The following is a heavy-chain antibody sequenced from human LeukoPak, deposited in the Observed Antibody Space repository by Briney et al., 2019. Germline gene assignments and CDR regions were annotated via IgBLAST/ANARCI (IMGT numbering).Heavy chain of an antibody. CDR2: IYYSGST. Sequence: SETLSLTCTVSGDSISSSSYYWGWIRQPPGKGLEWIGSIYYSGSTYYNPSLKSRVTISVETSKNQFSLKLSSVTAADTAVYYCARHGVAAAGTYWYFDLWGRGTLVTVSS. CDR1: GDSISSSSYY. CDR3: ARHGVAAAGTYWYFDL. J-gene: IGHJ2*01. V-gene: IGHV4-39*01. D-gene: IGHD6-13*01.